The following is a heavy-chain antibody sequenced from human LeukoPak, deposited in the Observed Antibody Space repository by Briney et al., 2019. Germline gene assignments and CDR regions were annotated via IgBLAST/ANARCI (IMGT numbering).Heavy chain of an antibody. Sequence: GGPLRLSCAASGITFSSYAMSWVRQAPGKGLEWVSSISSSSSYIYYADSVKGRFTISRDNAKNSQYLQMNSLRAEDTAVYFCARATWDPNYYYYMDVWGKGTTVTVSS. CDR1: GITFSSYA. CDR3: ARATWDPNYYYYMDV. CDR2: ISSSSSYI. D-gene: IGHD1-26*01. J-gene: IGHJ6*03. V-gene: IGHV3-21*01.